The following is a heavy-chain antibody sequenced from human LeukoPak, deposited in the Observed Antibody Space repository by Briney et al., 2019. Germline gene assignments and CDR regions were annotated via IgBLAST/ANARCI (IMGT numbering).Heavy chain of an antibody. J-gene: IGHJ4*02. CDR3: TNMLNYDILTGYESEDY. D-gene: IGHD3-9*01. Sequence: SLRLSCTASGFTFGDYAMSWVRQAPGKGLEWVGFIRSKAYGGTTEYAASVKGRFTISRDDSKSIAYLQMNSLKTEDTAVYYCTNMLNYDILTGYESEDYWGQGTLVTVSS. CDR1: GFTFGDYA. CDR2: IRSKAYGGTT. V-gene: IGHV3-49*04.